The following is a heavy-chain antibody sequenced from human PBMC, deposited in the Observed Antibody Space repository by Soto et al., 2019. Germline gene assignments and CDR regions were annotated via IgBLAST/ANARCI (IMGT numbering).Heavy chain of an antibody. CDR3: ARAVGYCSSTSCYIARYGMDV. D-gene: IGHD2-2*02. V-gene: IGHV4-31*03. CDR2: IYYSGST. Sequence: QVQLQESGPGLVKPSQTLSLTRTVSGGSISSGGYYWSWIRQHPGKGLEWIGYIYYSGSTYYNPSLKRRVTISADTSKKQFSLKLSSVTAADTAVYYCARAVGYCSSTSCYIARYGMDVWGQGTTVTVSS. J-gene: IGHJ6*02. CDR1: GGSISSGGYY.